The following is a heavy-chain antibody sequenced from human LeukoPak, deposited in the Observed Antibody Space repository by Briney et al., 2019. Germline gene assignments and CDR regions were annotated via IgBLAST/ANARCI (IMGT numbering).Heavy chain of an antibody. CDR1: GFTVSSNY. Sequence: GGSLRLSCAASGFTVSSNYMSWVRQAPGKGLEWVSVIYSGGSTYYADSVKGRFTISRDNSKNTLYLQMNSLRAEDTAVYYCAREGRGGYCSGASCYGYFDYWGQGTLVTVSS. J-gene: IGHJ4*02. D-gene: IGHD2-15*01. V-gene: IGHV3-66*01. CDR2: IYSGGST. CDR3: AREGRGGYCSGASCYGYFDY.